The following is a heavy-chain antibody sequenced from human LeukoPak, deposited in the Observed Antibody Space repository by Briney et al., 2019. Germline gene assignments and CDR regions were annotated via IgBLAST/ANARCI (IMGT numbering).Heavy chain of an antibody. CDR3: ASSEVLLDAFDI. V-gene: IGHV4-38-2*02. CDR2: IYHSGST. J-gene: IGHJ3*02. D-gene: IGHD1-26*01. CDR1: GYSISSGYY. Sequence: SETLSLTCTVSGYSISSGYYWGWIRQPPGKGLEWIGSIYHSGSTYYNPSLKSRVTISVDTSKNQFSLKLSSVTAADTAVYYCASSEVLLDAFDIWGQGTMVTVSS.